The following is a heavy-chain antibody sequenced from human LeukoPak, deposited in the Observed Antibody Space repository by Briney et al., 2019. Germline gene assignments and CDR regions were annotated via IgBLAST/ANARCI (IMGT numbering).Heavy chain of an antibody. J-gene: IGHJ4*02. CDR1: GFTFDDYG. Sequence: PGGSLRLSCAASGFTFDDYGMSWVRQAPGKGLEWVSGINWNGGSTGYADSVKGRFTISRDNAKNSLYLQMNSLRAEDTALYYCARLEFPHIQFMVNYWGQGTLVTVSS. D-gene: IGHD3-10*01. CDR2: INWNGGST. V-gene: IGHV3-20*04. CDR3: ARLEFPHIQFMVNY.